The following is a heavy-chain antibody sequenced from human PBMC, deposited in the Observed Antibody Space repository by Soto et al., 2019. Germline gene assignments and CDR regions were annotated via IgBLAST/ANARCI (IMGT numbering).Heavy chain of an antibody. D-gene: IGHD6-19*01. CDR2: IYYTS. Sequence: QVQLQESGPGLVKPSETLSLTCTVSGGSISNYYWSWIRQAPGKGLEWIGYIYYTSNYNPSLKSRVTISADTSKKQTSLKLTSVTAAETAVYYCARTSPVAGGFDYWGQGTLVTVSS. J-gene: IGHJ4*02. CDR3: ARTSPVAGGFDY. CDR1: GGSISNYY. V-gene: IGHV4-59*01.